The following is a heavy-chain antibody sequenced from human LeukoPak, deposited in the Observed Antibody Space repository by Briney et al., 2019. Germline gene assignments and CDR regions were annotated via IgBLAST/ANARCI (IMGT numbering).Heavy chain of an antibody. CDR1: GGSISSYY. V-gene: IGHV4-4*07. CDR2: IYTSGST. J-gene: IGHJ6*03. CDR3: ARVLYGGNSYYYYYMDV. D-gene: IGHD4-23*01. Sequence: PSETLSLTCTVSGGSISSYYWSWIRQPAGKGLEWIGRIYTSGSTNYNPSLKSRVTMSVDTSENQFSLKLSSVTAADTAVYYCARVLYGGNSYYYYYMDVWGKGTTVTVSS.